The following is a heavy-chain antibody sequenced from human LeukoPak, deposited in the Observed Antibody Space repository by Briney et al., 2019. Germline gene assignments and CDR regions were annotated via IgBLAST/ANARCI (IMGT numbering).Heavy chain of an antibody. CDR1: GGTFSSYA. CDR3: ASSRTVDLFDY. D-gene: IGHD4-23*01. J-gene: IGHJ4*02. V-gene: IGHV1-69*13. Sequence: ASVKVSCKASGGTFSSYAISWVRQAPGQGLEWMGGIIPIFGTANYAQKFQGRVTITADESTSTAYMELSSLRSEDTAVYYCASSRTVDLFDYWGQGTLVTVSS. CDR2: IIPIFGTA.